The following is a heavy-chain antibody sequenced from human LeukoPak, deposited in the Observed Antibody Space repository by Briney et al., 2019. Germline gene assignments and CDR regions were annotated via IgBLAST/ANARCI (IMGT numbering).Heavy chain of an antibody. CDR2: IRSKANSYAT. V-gene: IGHV3-73*01. CDR1: GFTFSGSA. D-gene: IGHD3-3*01. Sequence: GGSLRLSCAASGFTFSGSAMHWVRQASGKGLEWVGRIRSKANSYATAYAASVKGRFTISRDDSKNTAYLQMNSLKTEDTAVYYCTSISSEWPYYYYGMDVWGQGTTVTVSS. J-gene: IGHJ6*02. CDR3: TSISSEWPYYYYGMDV.